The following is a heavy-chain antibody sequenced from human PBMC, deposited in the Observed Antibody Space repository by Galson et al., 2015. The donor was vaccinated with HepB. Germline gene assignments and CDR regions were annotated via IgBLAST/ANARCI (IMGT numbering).Heavy chain of an antibody. CDR3: ARDLLHIVPRGGGGDAFDI. D-gene: IGHD2-21*01. Sequence: ETLSLTCTVSGGSISNFYWSWVRQPPGKGLEWIGYIYYSGSTNYNPSLKSRVTVSVDTSKNQFSLKLSSVTAADTAVYYCARDLLHIVPRGGGGDAFDIWGQGTMVTVSS. V-gene: IGHV4-59*01. J-gene: IGHJ3*02. CDR1: GGSISNFY. CDR2: IYYSGST.